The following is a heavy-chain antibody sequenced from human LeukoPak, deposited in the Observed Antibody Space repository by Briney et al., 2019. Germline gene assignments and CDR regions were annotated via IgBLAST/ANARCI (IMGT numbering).Heavy chain of an antibody. CDR3: AREISRMGYYYYGMDV. J-gene: IGHJ6*02. V-gene: IGHV1-2*02. CDR1: GYTFTGYY. Sequence: ASVKVSCKASGYTFTGYYMHWVRQAPGQGLEWMGWINPNSGGTNYAQKFQGRVTMTRDTSISTAYMELSGLRSDDTAVYYCAREISRMGYYYYGMDVWGQGTTVTVSS. D-gene: IGHD2/OR15-2a*01. CDR2: INPNSGGT.